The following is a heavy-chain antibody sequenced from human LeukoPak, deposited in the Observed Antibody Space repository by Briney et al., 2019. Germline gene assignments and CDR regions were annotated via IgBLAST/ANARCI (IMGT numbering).Heavy chain of an antibody. CDR2: IKPDGSEI. J-gene: IGHJ3*01. Sequence: GGSLRLSCAAPGFTVSTYWMSWVHQAPGRGLEWVANIKPDGSEIYYVDSVKGRFTISRDNSKKTLYLQMNSLGAEDTAVYYCAKGKVNHDGALDAWGQGTLVTVSS. CDR1: GFTVSTYW. V-gene: IGHV3-7*03. CDR3: AKGKVNHDGALDA. D-gene: IGHD2-21*01.